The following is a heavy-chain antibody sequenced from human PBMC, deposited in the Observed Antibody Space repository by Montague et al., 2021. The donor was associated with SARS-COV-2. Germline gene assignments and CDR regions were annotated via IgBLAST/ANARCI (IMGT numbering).Heavy chain of an antibody. CDR3: ARKTDGPAGDY. CDR2: IYSRGST. Sequence: SLRLSYAASGFTVSSNYMSWVRQAPGKGLECVSVIYSRGSTYYADSVKGRFTISRDNSKNTLYLQMNSLRAEDTAVYYCARKTDGPAGDYWGQGTLVTVSS. D-gene: IGHD5-24*01. V-gene: IGHV3-53*01. J-gene: IGHJ4*02. CDR1: GFTVSSNY.